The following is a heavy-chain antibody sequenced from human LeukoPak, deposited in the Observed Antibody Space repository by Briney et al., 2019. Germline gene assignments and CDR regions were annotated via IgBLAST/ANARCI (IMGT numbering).Heavy chain of an antibody. CDR3: ARHLTVTTTDFDY. CDR2: IYYSGST. D-gene: IGHD4-17*01. Sequence: IGYIYYSGSTNYHPSLKSRVTISVDTSKNQFSLKLSSVTAADTAVYYCARHLTVTTTDFDYWGQGTLVTVSS. V-gene: IGHV4-59*08. J-gene: IGHJ4*02.